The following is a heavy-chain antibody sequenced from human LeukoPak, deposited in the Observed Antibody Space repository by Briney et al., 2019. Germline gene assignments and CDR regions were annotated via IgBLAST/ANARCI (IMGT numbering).Heavy chain of an antibody. Sequence: SETLSLTCTVSSGSINSYYWGWVRQPAGRGLEWIGRIYATGKTDYDPSLKSRLTMSIDTSKRQFSLNLRSVTAADTAIYFCARHGYTASHYFLDYWSQGTLVTVSS. CDR1: SGSINSYY. J-gene: IGHJ4*02. CDR3: ARHGYTASHYFLDY. D-gene: IGHD3-16*01. CDR2: IYATGKT. V-gene: IGHV4-4*07.